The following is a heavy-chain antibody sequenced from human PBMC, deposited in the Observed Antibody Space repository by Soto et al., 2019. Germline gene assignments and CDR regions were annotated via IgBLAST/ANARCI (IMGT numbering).Heavy chain of an antibody. Sequence: ASVKVSCKASGYSFINFVISWVREAAGQGPEWLGWMNPGSGKTGYTSKFQGRVAMTRDASTATSHLDLTSLTYDDTAVYYCGRRGSAGTLNWFYTLGPRALVTV. J-gene: IGHJ5*01. CDR3: GRRGSAGTLNWFYT. V-gene: IGHV1-8*02. D-gene: IGHD6-13*01. CDR2: MNPGSGKT. CDR1: GYSFINFV.